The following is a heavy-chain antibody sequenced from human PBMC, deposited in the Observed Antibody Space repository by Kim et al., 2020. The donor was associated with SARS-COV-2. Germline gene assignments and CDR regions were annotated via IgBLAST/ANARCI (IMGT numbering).Heavy chain of an antibody. CDR3: ARDYYDNNVYYFDY. CDR1: GGSVRNYY. J-gene: IGHJ4*02. D-gene: IGHD3-22*01. Sequence: SETLSLTCTVSGGSVRNYYWSWIRQPAGKGLEWIGLIQTSGSTNYNPSLKSRVTMSVDTSKNQFSLKLSSVTAADTAVYYCARDYYDNNVYYFDYWGQGTLVTVSS. CDR2: IQTSGST. V-gene: IGHV4-4*07.